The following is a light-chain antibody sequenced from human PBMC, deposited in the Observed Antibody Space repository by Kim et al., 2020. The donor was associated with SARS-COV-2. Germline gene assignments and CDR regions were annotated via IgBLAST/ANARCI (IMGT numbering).Light chain of an antibody. Sequence: DIVMTQSPDSMAVSLGERATINCKSSQSVLYSSNNKNYLAWYQQKPGQPPKLLIYWASTRESGVPDRFSGSGSGTDFTLTISRLQAEDVAVYYCQQYYSTHWTFGQGTNEDIK. CDR2: WAS. CDR1: QSVLYSSNNKNY. J-gene: IGKJ1*01. CDR3: QQYYSTHWT. V-gene: IGKV4-1*01.